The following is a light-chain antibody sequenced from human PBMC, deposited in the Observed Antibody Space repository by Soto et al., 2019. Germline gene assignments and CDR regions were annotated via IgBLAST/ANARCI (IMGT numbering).Light chain of an antibody. V-gene: IGKV3-11*01. Sequence: EIVLTQPPATLSLSPGERATLSCRASQSVSSYLAWYQQKPGQAPRLLIYDASNRATGIPARFSGSGSGTDFTLTISSLEPEDFAVYYCQQRSNWPPITFGGGTKVDIK. J-gene: IGKJ4*01. CDR2: DAS. CDR1: QSVSSY. CDR3: QQRSNWPPIT.